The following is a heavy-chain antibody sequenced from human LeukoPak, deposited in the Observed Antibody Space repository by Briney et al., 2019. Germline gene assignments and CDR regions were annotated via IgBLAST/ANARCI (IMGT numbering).Heavy chain of an antibody. CDR3: ARDMKSSDAFDI. D-gene: IGHD6-6*01. CDR1: GFTFSSYA. J-gene: IGHJ3*02. CDR2: ISGSSDIT. Sequence: GGSLRLSCAASGFTFSSYAMSWVRQAPGKGLEWFSVISGSSDITYYADSAKGRFTISRDNAKNSLYLQMNSLRAEDTAVYYCARDMKSSDAFDIWGQGTMVTVSS. V-gene: IGHV3-23*01.